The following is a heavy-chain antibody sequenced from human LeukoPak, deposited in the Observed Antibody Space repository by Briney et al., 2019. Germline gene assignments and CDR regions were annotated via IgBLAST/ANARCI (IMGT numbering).Heavy chain of an antibody. CDR3: ARFEDYGSGSGYGMDV. CDR1: GYTFTNYY. Sequence: ASVTVSFKASGYTFTNYYMHWVRQAPGQGLEWMGIINPSGGSTSYAQKFQGRVTITRDTSTSTVYMELSSLRSEDTAVYYCARFEDYGSGSGYGMDVWGQGTTVTVSS. J-gene: IGHJ6*02. V-gene: IGHV1-46*01. D-gene: IGHD3-10*01. CDR2: INPSGGST.